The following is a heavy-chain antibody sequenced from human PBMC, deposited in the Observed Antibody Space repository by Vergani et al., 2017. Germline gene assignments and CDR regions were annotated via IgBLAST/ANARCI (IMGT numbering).Heavy chain of an antibody. D-gene: IGHD3-10*01. J-gene: IGHJ3*02. CDR3: ARDYYGSGHAFDI. Sequence: QVQLQESGPGLVKPSQTLSLTCTVSGGSISSGSYYWSWIRQPAGKGLEWIGRIYTSGSTNYNPSLKSRVTISVDTSKNQVSLKLSSVTAADTAVYYCARDYYGSGHAFDIWGQGTMVTVSS. CDR1: GGSISSGSYY. CDR2: IYTSGST. V-gene: IGHV4-61*02.